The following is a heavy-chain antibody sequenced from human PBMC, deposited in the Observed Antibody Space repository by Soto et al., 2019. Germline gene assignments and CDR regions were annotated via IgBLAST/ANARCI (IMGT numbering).Heavy chain of an antibody. CDR1: GFTFSSYA. V-gene: IGHV3-23*01. CDR3: AKNCSSTICPPGGLDY. J-gene: IGHJ4*02. D-gene: IGHD2-2*01. CDR2: ISGSGGST. Sequence: PGGSLRLSCAASGFTFSSYAMTWVRQAPGKGLEWVSVISGSGGSTNYADSVKGRFTISRDNSKNTLYLQMISLRAEDTAVYYYAKNCSSTICPPGGLDYWGQGTLVTVSS.